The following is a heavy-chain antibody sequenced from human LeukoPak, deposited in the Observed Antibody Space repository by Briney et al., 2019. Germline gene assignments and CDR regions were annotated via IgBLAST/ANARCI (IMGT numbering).Heavy chain of an antibody. CDR1: GFTFSSYW. CDR3: ARDQGSSTVWYYYYYMDV. Sequence: PGGSLRLSCAASGFTFSSYWMHWVRQAPGKGLVWVSRINSDGSSTSYADSVKGRFTISRDNAKNTLYLQMNSLRAEDTALYYCARDQGSSTVWYYYYYMDVWGKGTTVTVSS. D-gene: IGHD6-13*01. J-gene: IGHJ6*03. V-gene: IGHV3-74*01. CDR2: INSDGSST.